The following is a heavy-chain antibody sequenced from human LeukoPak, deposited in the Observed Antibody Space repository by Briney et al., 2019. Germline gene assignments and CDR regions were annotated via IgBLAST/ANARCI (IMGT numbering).Heavy chain of an antibody. Sequence: GESLKISCKGSGYSFTSYWIGWVRRMPGKGLEWMGIIYPGDSDTRYSPSFQGQVTISADKSISTASLQWSSLKASDTAMYYCARLSYDSAGYPGGDGMDVWGQGTTVTVSS. CDR3: ARLSYDSAGYPGGDGMDV. CDR1: GYSFTSYW. D-gene: IGHD3-22*01. CDR2: IYPGDSDT. J-gene: IGHJ6*02. V-gene: IGHV5-51*01.